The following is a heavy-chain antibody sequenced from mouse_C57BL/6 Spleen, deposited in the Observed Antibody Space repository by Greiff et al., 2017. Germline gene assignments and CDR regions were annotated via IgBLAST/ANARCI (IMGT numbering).Heavy chain of an antibody. Sequence: VQLQQPGAELVKPGASVKLSCKASGYTFTSYWMQWVKQRPGQGLEWIGEIDPSDSYTNYNQKFKGKATLTVDTSSSTAYMQLSSLTSEDSAVYYCAKRAVVAEDYWGQGTTLTVSS. V-gene: IGHV1-50*01. CDR1: GYTFTSYW. D-gene: IGHD1-1*01. CDR3: AKRAVVAEDY. J-gene: IGHJ2*01. CDR2: IDPSDSYT.